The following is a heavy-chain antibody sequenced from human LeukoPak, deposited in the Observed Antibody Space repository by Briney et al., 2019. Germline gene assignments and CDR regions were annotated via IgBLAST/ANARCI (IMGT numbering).Heavy chain of an antibody. Sequence: ASVKVSCKASGYTFTSYYMHWVRQAPGQGLEWMGIINPSGGSTSYAQKFQGRVTMTRDMSTSTVYMELSSLRSEDTAVYYCARHVSLMVRGANTWGQGTLVTVSS. J-gene: IGHJ5*02. V-gene: IGHV1-46*01. D-gene: IGHD3-10*01. CDR3: ARHVSLMVRGANT. CDR2: INPSGGST. CDR1: GYTFTSYY.